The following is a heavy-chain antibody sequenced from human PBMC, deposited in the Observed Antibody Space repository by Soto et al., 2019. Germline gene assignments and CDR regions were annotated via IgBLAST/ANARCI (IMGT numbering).Heavy chain of an antibody. Sequence: PSQTLSLTCAISGDSVSSYSAAWNWIRQSPSGGLEWLGRTYYRSRFFSDYAESVKIRIIINPDTSKNQFSLQLKSVTPEDTAVYYCVRDRYRSSGWFDPWCQGTPVTVSS. CDR2: TYYRSRFFS. D-gene: IGHD3-10*01. V-gene: IGHV6-1*01. CDR3: VRDRYRSSGWFDP. J-gene: IGHJ5*02. CDR1: GDSVSSYSAA.